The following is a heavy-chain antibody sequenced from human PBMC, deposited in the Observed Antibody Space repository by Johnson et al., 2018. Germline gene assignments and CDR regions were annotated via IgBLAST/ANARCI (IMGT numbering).Heavy chain of an antibody. CDR3: ASGHGDGDIYYFDY. CDR2: IWYDGSNK. V-gene: IGHV3-33*01. Sequence: VQLVESGGGVVQPGRSLRLSCAASGFTFSSYGMHWVRQAPGKGLEWVAVIWYDGSNKYYADSVKGRFTISRDNSKNTLYLQMNSLRAEDTAVYYCASGHGDGDIYYFDYWGQGTLVTVSS. D-gene: IGHD5-24*01. CDR1: GFTFSSYG. J-gene: IGHJ4*02.